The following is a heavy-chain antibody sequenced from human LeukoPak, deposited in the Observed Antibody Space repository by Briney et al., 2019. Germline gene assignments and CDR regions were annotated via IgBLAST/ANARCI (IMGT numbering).Heavy chain of an antibody. CDR3: AKDSGYSSGWYLDY. Sequence: GGSLRLFCAASGFTFSNYAMSWVRQAPGKGLEWVSAITGSGGSTYYADSVKGRFTISRDNSKNTLYLQMNSLRPEDTAVYSCAKDSGYSSGWYLDYWGQGTLVPVSS. CDR1: GFTFSNYA. J-gene: IGHJ4*02. V-gene: IGHV3-23*01. D-gene: IGHD6-19*01. CDR2: ITGSGGST.